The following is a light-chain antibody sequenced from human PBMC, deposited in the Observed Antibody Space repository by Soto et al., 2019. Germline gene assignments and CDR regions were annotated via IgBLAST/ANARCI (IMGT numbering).Light chain of an antibody. CDR2: GAS. Sequence: EIVLTQSPGTLSLSPGERATLSCRASQSVSSNYLAWYQQKPGQAPRLLIYGASCRATGIPDRFSGSGSATDFTLTISRLEPEDFAVYYCQQYGTSRITFGQGTRLDIK. J-gene: IGKJ5*01. CDR3: QQYGTSRIT. V-gene: IGKV3-20*01. CDR1: QSVSSNY.